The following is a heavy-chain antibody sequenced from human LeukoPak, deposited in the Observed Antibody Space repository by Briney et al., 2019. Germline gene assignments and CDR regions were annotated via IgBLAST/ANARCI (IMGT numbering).Heavy chain of an antibody. Sequence: PGESLQISCQGSGSTFTSYWIGWVRQVPGKGLEWMGIIYPGDSDTTYSPSFQGQVTISADKSISTAYLQWSSLKASDTAMYYCARHFTDYWYFDLWGRGTLVTVSS. J-gene: IGHJ2*01. CDR1: GSTFTSYW. V-gene: IGHV5-51*01. CDR3: ARHFTDYWYFDL. CDR2: IYPGDSDT.